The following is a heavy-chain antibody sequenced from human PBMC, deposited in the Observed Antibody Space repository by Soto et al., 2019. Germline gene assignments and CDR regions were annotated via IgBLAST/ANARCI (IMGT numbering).Heavy chain of an antibody. CDR3: AGSYGEGLSDAFDI. J-gene: IGHJ3*02. CDR2: INHSGST. CDR1: GGSFSGYY. D-gene: IGHD4-17*01. Sequence: QVQLQQWGAGLLKPSETLSLTCAVYGGSFSGYYWSWIRQPPGKGLEWIGEINHSGSTTSNPALTRRDTISVAKSKNQFALKLSYVTAADKAVYDCAGSYGEGLSDAFDIWGQGTMFTVSS. V-gene: IGHV4-34*01.